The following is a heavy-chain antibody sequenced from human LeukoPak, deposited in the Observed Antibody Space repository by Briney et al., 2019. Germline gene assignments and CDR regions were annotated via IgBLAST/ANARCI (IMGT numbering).Heavy chain of an antibody. CDR2: IYTSGSI. J-gene: IGHJ5*02. CDR1: GGSISSYY. CDR3: ARNRYYYGSGSYGVPNWFDP. V-gene: IGHV4-4*07. D-gene: IGHD3-10*01. Sequence: SETLSLTCTVSGGSISSYYWSWIRQPAGKGLEWIGRIYTSGSITYNPSLKSRVSMSVDTSKNQFSLKLSSVTAADTAVYYCARNRYYYGSGSYGVPNWFDPWGQGTLVTVSS.